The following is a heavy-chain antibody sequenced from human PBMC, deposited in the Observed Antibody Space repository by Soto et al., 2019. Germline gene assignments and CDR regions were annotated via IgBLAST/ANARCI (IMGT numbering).Heavy chain of an antibody. CDR1: GYTFTSYD. D-gene: IGHD2-2*01. J-gene: IGHJ3*02. CDR3: ARVGVVPAAPLYAFDI. Sequence: QVQLVQSGAEVKKPGASVKVSCKASGYTFTSYDINWVRQATGQGLEWMGWMNPNSGNTGYAQKFQGRVTMTRNTSISTAYMELSSLRSEDTAVYYCARVGVVPAAPLYAFDIWGQGTMVTVSS. CDR2: MNPNSGNT. V-gene: IGHV1-8*01.